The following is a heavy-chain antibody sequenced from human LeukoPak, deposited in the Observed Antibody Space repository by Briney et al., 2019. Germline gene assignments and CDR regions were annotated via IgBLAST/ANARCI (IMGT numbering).Heavy chain of an antibody. CDR3: ARESGAPGVYDILTGYYRAPAAFDI. V-gene: IGHV4-39*07. Sequence: PSETLSLTCTVSGGSISSSSYYWGWIRQPPGKGLEWIGSIYYSGSTYYNPSLKSRVTISVDTSKNQFSLKLSSVTAADTAVYYCARESGAPGVYDILTGYYRAPAAFDIWGQGTMVTVSS. CDR2: IYYSGST. CDR1: GGSISSSSYY. D-gene: IGHD3-9*01. J-gene: IGHJ3*02.